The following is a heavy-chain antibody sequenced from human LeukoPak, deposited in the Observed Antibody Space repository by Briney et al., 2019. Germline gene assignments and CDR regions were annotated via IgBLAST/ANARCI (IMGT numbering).Heavy chain of an antibody. CDR3: ARDAVDSANAV. J-gene: IGHJ6*02. CDR1: GFTFTTYW. Sequence: GGSLRLSCAASGFTFTTYWMHWVRQAPGKGLVWVSHINSDGSITSYADSVKGRFTISRDNAKNTLYLQMNSLRAEDTAVYYCARDAVDSANAVWGQGTTVTVSS. V-gene: IGHV3-74*01. D-gene: IGHD5-18*01. CDR2: INSDGSIT.